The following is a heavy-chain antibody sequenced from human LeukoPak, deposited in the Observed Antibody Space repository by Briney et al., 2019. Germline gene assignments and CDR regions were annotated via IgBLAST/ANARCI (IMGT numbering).Heavy chain of an antibody. CDR1: GFTFSSYS. D-gene: IGHD3-10*01. J-gene: IGHJ4*02. CDR3: ARARITMVRGSPQYYFDY. V-gene: IGHV3-48*01. CDR2: ISSSSSTI. Sequence: PGGSLRLSCAASGFTFSSYSMNWVRQAPGKGLEWVSYISSSSSTIYYADSVKGRFTISRENAKNSLYLQMNSLRAGDTAVYYCARARITMVRGSPQYYFDYWGQGTLVTVSS.